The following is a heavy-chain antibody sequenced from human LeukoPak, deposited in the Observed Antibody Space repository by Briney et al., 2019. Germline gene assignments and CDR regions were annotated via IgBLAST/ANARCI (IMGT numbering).Heavy chain of an antibody. CDR3: ARSYSSGPTEC. V-gene: IGHV3-11*06. D-gene: IGHD6-19*01. CDR1: GFTFSDYY. CDR2: IISSSTYT. J-gene: IGHJ4*02. Sequence: QPGVSLRLSCAASGFTFSDYYMSWIRQAPGEGLEWLSYIISSSTYTKYADSVKGRFTVSRDNGKNSLYLKMKSLRAEDTAVYCCARSYSSGPTECWGQGSLVT.